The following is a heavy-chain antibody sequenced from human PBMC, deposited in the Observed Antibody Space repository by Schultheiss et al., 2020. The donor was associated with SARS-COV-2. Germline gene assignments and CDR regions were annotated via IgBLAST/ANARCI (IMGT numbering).Heavy chain of an antibody. V-gene: IGHV3-21*01. CDR2: ISSSSSYI. Sequence: GESLKISCAASGFTFSSYAMSWVRQAPGKGLEWVSSISSSSSYIYYADSVKGRFTISRDNAKNSLYLQMNSLRAEDTAVYYCARDRTPAPDYYMDVWGKGTTGTVSS. CDR1: GFTFSSYA. D-gene: IGHD1-1*01. J-gene: IGHJ6*03. CDR3: ARDRTPAPDYYMDV.